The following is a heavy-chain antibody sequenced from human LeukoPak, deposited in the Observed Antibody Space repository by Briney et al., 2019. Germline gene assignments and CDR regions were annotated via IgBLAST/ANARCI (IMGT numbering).Heavy chain of an antibody. CDR2: IIPIFGTA. Sequence: SVKVSCKASGGTFSSYAISWVRQAPGQGLEWMGGIIPIFGTANYAQKFQGRVTITADESTSTAYMELSSLRSEDTAVCYCARGVPHYYDSSGYPYYYYYMDVWGKGTTVTVSS. CDR1: GGTFSSYA. D-gene: IGHD3-22*01. V-gene: IGHV1-69*13. CDR3: ARGVPHYYDSSGYPYYYYYMDV. J-gene: IGHJ6*03.